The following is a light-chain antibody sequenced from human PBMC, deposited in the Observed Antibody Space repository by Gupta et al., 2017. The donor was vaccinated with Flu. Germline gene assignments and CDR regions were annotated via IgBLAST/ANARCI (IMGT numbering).Light chain of an antibody. CDR2: DAS. CDR1: QSIDNY. J-gene: IGKJ2*01. V-gene: IGKV3-11*01. Sequence: IVLTQSPATLSLPPGERATLTCSPSQSIDNYIGWYQQKPRQAPRLLFYDASNGASGVPARFSGSGSGEDFTLTIRSVDAEDFVIYYCHQGSFWYTFGQGTKLEI. CDR3: HQGSFWYT.